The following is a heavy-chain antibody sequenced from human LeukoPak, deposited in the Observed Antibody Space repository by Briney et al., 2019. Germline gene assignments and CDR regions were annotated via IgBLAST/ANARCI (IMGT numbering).Heavy chain of an antibody. D-gene: IGHD6-13*01. CDR2: IYYSGST. Sequence: PSETLSLTCAVYGGSFSGYYWSWIRQPPGKGLEWIGYIYYSGSTNYNPSLKSRVTISVDTSKNQFSLKLSSVTAADTAVYYCARAPIAAAGTRWFDPWGQGTLVTVSS. V-gene: IGHV4-59*01. CDR1: GGSFSGYY. J-gene: IGHJ5*02. CDR3: ARAPIAAAGTRWFDP.